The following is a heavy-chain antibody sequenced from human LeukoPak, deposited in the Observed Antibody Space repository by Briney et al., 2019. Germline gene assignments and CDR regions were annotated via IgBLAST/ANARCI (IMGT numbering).Heavy chain of an antibody. Sequence: ASVKVSCKASGYTFTSYAMNWVRQAPGQGLEWMGWINTNTGNPTYAQGFTGRFVFSLDTPVSTAYLQISSLKAEDTAVYSCARVRRISGYEMTPGRLPSSNNWFDPWGQGTLVTVSS. J-gene: IGHJ5*02. CDR2: INTNTGNP. CDR3: ARVRRISGYEMTPGRLPSSNNWFDP. V-gene: IGHV7-4-1*02. D-gene: IGHD5-12*01. CDR1: GYTFTSYA.